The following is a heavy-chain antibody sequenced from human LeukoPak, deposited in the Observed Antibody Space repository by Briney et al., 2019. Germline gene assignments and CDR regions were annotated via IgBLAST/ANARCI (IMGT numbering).Heavy chain of an antibody. J-gene: IGHJ6*02. D-gene: IGHD4-17*01. CDR1: GFTFDDYA. CDR3: AKDICPRCHPYYHGMGV. CDR2: ISWNSGSI. V-gene: IGHV3-9*01. Sequence: GRSLRLSCAASGFTFDDYAMYWVRQVPGKGLEWVSGISWNSGSIDYADSVKGRFAISRDDAKSSLYLEMNSLRTEDAALYYCAKDICPRCHPYYHGMGVWGQGTTVTVSS.